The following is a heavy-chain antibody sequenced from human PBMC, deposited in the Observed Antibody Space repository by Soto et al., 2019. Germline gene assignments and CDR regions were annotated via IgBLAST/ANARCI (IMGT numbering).Heavy chain of an antibody. CDR1: GFTFSNYA. CDR3: DGLTTEFDY. D-gene: IGHD4-17*01. Sequence: GGSLRLSCAASGFTFSNYAMHWVRQAPGKGLEWVAVISYDGSNKYYADSVKGRFTISRDNSKNTLYLQMNSLRAEDTAVYYCDGLTTEFDYWGQGXLVTVYS. CDR2: ISYDGSNK. J-gene: IGHJ4*02. V-gene: IGHV3-30-3*01.